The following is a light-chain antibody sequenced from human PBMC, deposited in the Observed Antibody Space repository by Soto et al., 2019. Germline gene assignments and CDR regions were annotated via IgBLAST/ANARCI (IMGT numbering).Light chain of an antibody. CDR1: QSVSSY. V-gene: IGKV3-11*01. CDR2: DAS. CDR3: QSGGT. J-gene: IGKJ5*01. Sequence: EIVLTQSPATLSLSPGERATLSCRASQSVSSYLAWYQQKPGQAPRLLIYDASNRATGIPARFSGSGSGTDFTLTISSLEPEDFAVYYCQSGGTFGQGTRLEIK.